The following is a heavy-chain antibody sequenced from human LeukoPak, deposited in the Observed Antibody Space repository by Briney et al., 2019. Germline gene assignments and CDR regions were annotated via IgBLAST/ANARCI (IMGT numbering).Heavy chain of an antibody. V-gene: IGHV3-66*01. CDR1: GFTVTTNS. Sequence: GGSLRLSCAVSGFTVTTNSMSCVRQAPGKGLKWVSVIYSGGSTYYADSVKGRFTISRDYSKNTLYLQMNSLRAEDTAVYYCARDPSGWGNFDYWGQGTLVTVSS. CDR2: IYSGGST. D-gene: IGHD6-19*01. J-gene: IGHJ4*02. CDR3: ARDPSGWGNFDY.